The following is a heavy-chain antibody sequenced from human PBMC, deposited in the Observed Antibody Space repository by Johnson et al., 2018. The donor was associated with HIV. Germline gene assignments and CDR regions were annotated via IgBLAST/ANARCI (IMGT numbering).Heavy chain of an antibody. V-gene: IGHV3-30*03. D-gene: IGHD6-6*01. Sequence: QMQLVESGGGVVQPGRSLRLSCAASGFTFSSHGMHWVRQAPGKGLEWVAVISYDGSNKYYADSVKGRFTISRDNSKNTLYLQMNSLRAEDTAVYYCARDRGIAARPFRYACDIWGQGTMVTVSS. CDR1: GFTFSSHG. CDR3: ARDRGIAARPFRYACDI. J-gene: IGHJ3*02. CDR2: ISYDGSNK.